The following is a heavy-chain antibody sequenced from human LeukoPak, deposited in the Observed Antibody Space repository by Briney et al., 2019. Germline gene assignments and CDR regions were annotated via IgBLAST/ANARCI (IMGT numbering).Heavy chain of an antibody. J-gene: IGHJ5*02. D-gene: IGHD2-15*01. Sequence: GESLKISCKGSGYSFTNYWISWVRQMPGKGVEWMGKIDPSDSYTNYSPSFQGHVTISADKSISTTYLQWSSLKASDTAMYYCARGYCSGGSCNWFDPWGQGTLVTVSS. CDR1: GYSFTNYW. CDR2: IDPSDSYT. V-gene: IGHV5-10-1*01. CDR3: ARGYCSGGSCNWFDP.